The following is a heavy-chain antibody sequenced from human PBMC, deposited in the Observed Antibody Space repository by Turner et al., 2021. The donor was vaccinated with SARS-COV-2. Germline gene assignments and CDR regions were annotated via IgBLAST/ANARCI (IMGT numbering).Heavy chain of an antibody. V-gene: IGHV4-59*04. CDR3: ARAYCAGDCSLDDAFDI. CDR1: GGSISSYY. J-gene: IGHJ3*02. CDR2: IYYSGST. Sequence: QVQLQESGPGLVKPSETLSLTWTVSGGSISSYYWSWIRQPPGKGLEWIGYIYYSGSTYYNPSLKRRVTMSLDSSQNHLSLRLGSVTAADTAVYYCARAYCAGDCSLDDAFDIWGQGTLVTLSS. D-gene: IGHD2-21*02.